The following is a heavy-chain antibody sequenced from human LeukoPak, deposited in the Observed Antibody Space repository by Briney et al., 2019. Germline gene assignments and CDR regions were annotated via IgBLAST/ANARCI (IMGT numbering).Heavy chain of an antibody. Sequence: PSETLSLTCAVYGGSFSGYYWSWIRQPPGKGLEWIGEINHSGSTNYNPSLKSRVTISVDTSKNQFSLKLSSVTAADTAVYYCARDSGGIVGATLGYWGQGTLVTVSS. CDR1: GGSFSGYY. J-gene: IGHJ4*02. V-gene: IGHV4-34*01. D-gene: IGHD1-26*01. CDR2: INHSGST. CDR3: ARDSGGIVGATLGY.